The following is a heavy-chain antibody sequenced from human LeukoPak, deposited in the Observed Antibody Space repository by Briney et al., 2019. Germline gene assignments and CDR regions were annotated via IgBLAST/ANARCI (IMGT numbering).Heavy chain of an antibody. V-gene: IGHV3-7*03. J-gene: IGHJ1*01. CDR3: ARVIPRPYRAEYFQH. D-gene: IGHD2/OR15-2a*01. CDR2: IKHDGSEI. CDR1: GLTFSSYW. Sequence: GGSLRLSCAVSGLTFSSYWMSWVRQAPGKGLEWVANIKHDGSEIYYLGSVKGRFTISRDNSKNTLYLQMNSLRAEDTAVYYCARVIPRPYRAEYFQHWGQGTLVTVSS.